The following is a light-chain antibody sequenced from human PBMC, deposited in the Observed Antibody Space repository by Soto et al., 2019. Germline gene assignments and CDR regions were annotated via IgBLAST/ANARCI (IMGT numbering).Light chain of an antibody. V-gene: IGKV3-15*01. CDR3: QHYNDWPPLT. CDR1: QSVSTN. J-gene: IGKJ1*01. Sequence: EIVMTQSPATLSVSPGERATLSCRASQSVSTNLAWYQQKPGQAPRLLIYGASTRATGIPARFSGSGSGTEFTITISSLQSEDFAVYYCQHYNDWPPLTFGQGTKVEIK. CDR2: GAS.